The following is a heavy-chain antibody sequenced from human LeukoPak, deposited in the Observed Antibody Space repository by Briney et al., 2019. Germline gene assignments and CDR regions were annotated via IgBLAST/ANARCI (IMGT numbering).Heavy chain of an antibody. CDR3: TRVDDFWSGYGAKDAFDI. CDR1: GFTFGDYA. V-gene: IGHV3-49*03. CDR2: IRSKAYGGTT. Sequence: PGRSLRLSCTASGFTFGDYAMSWFRQAPGKGLEWVGFIRSKAYGGTTEYAASVKGRFTISRDDSKSIAYLQMNSLKTEDTAVYYCTRVDDFWSGYGAKDAFDIWGQGTMVTVSS. J-gene: IGHJ3*02. D-gene: IGHD3-3*01.